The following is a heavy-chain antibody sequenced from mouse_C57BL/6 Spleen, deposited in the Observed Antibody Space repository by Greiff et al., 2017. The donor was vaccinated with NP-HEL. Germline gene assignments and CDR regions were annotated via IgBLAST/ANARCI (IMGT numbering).Heavy chain of an antibody. Sequence: QVQLQQPGAELVKPGASVKLSCKASGYTFTSYWMHWVKQRPGQGLEWIGMIHPNSGSTNYNEKFKSKATLTVDKSSSTAYMQLSSLTSEDSAVYDCARDDGYFYYFDYWGQGTTLTVSS. J-gene: IGHJ2*01. CDR1: GYTFTSYW. CDR2: IHPNSGST. V-gene: IGHV1-64*01. D-gene: IGHD2-3*01. CDR3: ARDDGYFYYFDY.